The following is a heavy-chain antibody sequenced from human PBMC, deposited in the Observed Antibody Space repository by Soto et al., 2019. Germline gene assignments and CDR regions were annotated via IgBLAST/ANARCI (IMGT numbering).Heavy chain of an antibody. V-gene: IGHV5-10-1*01. D-gene: IGHD3-22*01. CDR3: ARQIYDSDTGPNFQYYFDS. J-gene: IGHJ4*02. Sequence: PGESLKISCKGSRYSFAGYWITWVRQKPGKGLEWMGRIDPSDSQTCYSPSFRGHVTISVTKSITTVFLQWSSLRASDTAMYYCARQIYDSDTGPNFQYYFDSWGQGTPVTVSS. CDR2: IDPSDSQT. CDR1: RYSFAGYW.